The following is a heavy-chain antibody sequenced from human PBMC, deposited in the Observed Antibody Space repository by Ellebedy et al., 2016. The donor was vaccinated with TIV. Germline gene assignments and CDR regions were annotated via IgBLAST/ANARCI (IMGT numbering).Heavy chain of an antibody. V-gene: IGHV4-34*01. CDR1: GGSFSGYY. CDR3: AEGRSGWYYFDY. Sequence: SETLSLTCAVYGGSFSGYYWSWIRQPPGKGLEWLGEINQSGRTNYNPSLDKGRVTISVDTSKNQFSLRLSSVTAADTAVYYCAEGRSGWYYFDYWGQGTPVTVSS. CDR2: INQSGRT. D-gene: IGHD6-19*01. J-gene: IGHJ4*02.